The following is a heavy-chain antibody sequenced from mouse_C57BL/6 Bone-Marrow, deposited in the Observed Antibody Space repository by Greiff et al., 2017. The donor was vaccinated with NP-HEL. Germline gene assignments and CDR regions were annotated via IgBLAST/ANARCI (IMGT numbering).Heavy chain of an antibody. V-gene: IGHV3-6*01. Sequence: VQLKESGPGLVKPSQSLSLTCSVTGYSITSGYYWNWIRQFPGNKLEWMGYISYDGSNNYNPSLKNRISITRDTSKNQFFLKLNSVTTEDTATYYCARGGDYAYWGQGTTLTVSS. D-gene: IGHD1-1*01. CDR3: ARGGDYAY. J-gene: IGHJ2*01. CDR2: ISYDGSN. CDR1: GYSITSGYY.